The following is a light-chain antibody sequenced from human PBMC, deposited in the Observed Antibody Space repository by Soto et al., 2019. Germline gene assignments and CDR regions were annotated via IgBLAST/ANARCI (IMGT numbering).Light chain of an antibody. CDR1: TLPKQY. J-gene: IGLJ7*01. CDR3: QSADSSGTYV. CDR2: KDS. V-gene: IGLV3-25*03. Sequence: SYELTQPPSVSVSPGQTARITCSGDTLPKQYVSWYQQKPGQAPVVVIYKDSERPSGISERFSGSSSGTTVTLTISGVQAEDEADYYCQSADSSGTYVFGSGTQLTVL.